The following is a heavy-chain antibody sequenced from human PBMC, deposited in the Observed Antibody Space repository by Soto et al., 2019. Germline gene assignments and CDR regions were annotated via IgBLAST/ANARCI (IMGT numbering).Heavy chain of an antibody. V-gene: IGHV4-39*01. D-gene: IGHD6-19*01. CDR2: IYYSGST. J-gene: IGHJ4*02. Sequence: SETLSLTCTFSGFSISSSSYYWGWIRQPPGKGLEWIGSIYYSGSTYYNPSLKSRVTISVDTSKNQFSLKLSSVTAADTAVYYCARGPGSSGWYLVDYWGQGTLVTVSS. CDR3: ARGPGSSGWYLVDY. CDR1: GFSISSSSYY.